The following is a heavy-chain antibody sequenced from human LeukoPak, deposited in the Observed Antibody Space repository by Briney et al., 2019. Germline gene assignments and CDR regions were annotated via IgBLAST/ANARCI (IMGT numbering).Heavy chain of an antibody. V-gene: IGHV3-23*01. CDR1: GFTLSSYA. D-gene: IGHD3-10*01. J-gene: IGHJ4*02. CDR2: IGDSGATT. CDR3: ASSHYYGSGAYYLSY. Sequence: TGGSLRLSCAASGFTLSSYAMTWVRQAPGKGLEWVSDIGDSGATTYYADSVKGRFTISRDNSKNTLYLQMSSLRAEDTAVYFCASSHYYGSGAYYLSYWGQGTLVTVSS.